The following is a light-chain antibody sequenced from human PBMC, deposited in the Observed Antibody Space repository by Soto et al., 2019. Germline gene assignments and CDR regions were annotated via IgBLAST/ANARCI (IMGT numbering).Light chain of an antibody. CDR3: QEYIQWPPGM. Sequence: DIVVTQSPATLSASPGERVTLSCRASQIVSSRLAWYQQRPGQVPRLLIYDTSTRAPGISARFSGSGSGTEFTLSISILQSEDFALYYCQEYIQWPPGMFGPGTTVDIK. CDR2: DTS. J-gene: IGKJ1*01. CDR1: QIVSSR. V-gene: IGKV3-15*01.